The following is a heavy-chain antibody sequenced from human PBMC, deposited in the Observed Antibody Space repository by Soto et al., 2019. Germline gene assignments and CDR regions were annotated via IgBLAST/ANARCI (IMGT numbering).Heavy chain of an antibody. CDR3: ARDSYYGSGSYPYYFDY. Sequence: QVQLVQSGAEVRKPGASVKVSCKASGYTFTSYGISWVRQAPGQGLEWMGWISGYNGNTNYAQKLQGRVTMTTDTSTRTAYMELRSLRSDDTAIYYCARDSYYGSGSYPYYFDYWGQGTLVTVSS. CDR2: ISGYNGNT. D-gene: IGHD3-10*01. CDR1: GYTFTSYG. J-gene: IGHJ4*02. V-gene: IGHV1-18*01.